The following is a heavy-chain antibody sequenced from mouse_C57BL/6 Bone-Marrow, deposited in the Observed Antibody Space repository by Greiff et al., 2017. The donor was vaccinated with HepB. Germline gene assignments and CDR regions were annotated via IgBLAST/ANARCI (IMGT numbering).Heavy chain of an antibody. CDR3: ARPKLVRGYYFDY. V-gene: IGHV5-12*01. CDR2: ISNGGGST. CDR1: GFTFSDYY. D-gene: IGHD1-3*01. Sequence: EVKLVESGGGLVQPGGSLKLSCAASGFTFSDYYMYWVRQTPEKRLEWVAYISNGGGSTYYPDTVKGRFTISRDNAKNTLYLHMSRLKSEDTAMYYCARPKLVRGYYFDYWGQGTTLTVSS. J-gene: IGHJ2*01.